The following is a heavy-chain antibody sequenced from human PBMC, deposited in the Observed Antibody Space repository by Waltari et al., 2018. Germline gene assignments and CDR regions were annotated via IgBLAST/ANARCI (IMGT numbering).Heavy chain of an antibody. CDR1: GFTFSSYS. J-gene: IGHJ4*02. CDR3: ASQEDYYGSGSQY. Sequence: EVQLVESGGGLVQPGGSLRLSCAASGFTFSSYSMNWVRQAPGKGLEWVSYISSSSSTIYYADSVKGRFTISRDNAKNSLYLQMNSLRAEDTAVYYCASQEDYYGSGSQYWGQGTLVTVSS. D-gene: IGHD3-10*01. CDR2: ISSSSSTI. V-gene: IGHV3-48*04.